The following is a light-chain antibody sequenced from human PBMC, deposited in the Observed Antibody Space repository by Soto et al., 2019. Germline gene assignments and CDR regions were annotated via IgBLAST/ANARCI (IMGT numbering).Light chain of an antibody. J-gene: IGKJ2*01. Sequence: DIQMTQSPSFVSASVGDRVTITCRATQGISSWLAWFQQRPGKAPKLLIYGSSTLQNGVPSRFSGSGSGTEFTLTISGLQPADFATYYCQQAHSFPHTFGQGTKVELK. V-gene: IGKV1-12*01. CDR1: QGISSW. CDR2: GSS. CDR3: QQAHSFPHT.